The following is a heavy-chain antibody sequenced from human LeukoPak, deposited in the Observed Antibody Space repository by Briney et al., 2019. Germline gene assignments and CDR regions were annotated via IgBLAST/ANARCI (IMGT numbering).Heavy chain of an antibody. D-gene: IGHD3-22*01. CDR2: IKPDGTEK. CDR1: GLTLSSHW. J-gene: IGHJ5*02. V-gene: IGHV3-7*01. CDR3: VTGGHYSGS. Sequence: GGSLRLSCAASGLTLSSHWMSWVRQAPGKGLEWVANIKPDGTEKDYVDSVRGRFTIPRDNVKNSLYLQMSSLRAEDTAVYYCVTGGHYSGSWGQGSLVTVSS.